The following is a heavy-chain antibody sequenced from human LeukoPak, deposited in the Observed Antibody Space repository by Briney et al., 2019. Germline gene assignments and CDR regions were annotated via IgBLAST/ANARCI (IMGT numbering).Heavy chain of an antibody. CDR2: MNPNSGNT. CDR3: ARGPGDQLLYNFDY. D-gene: IGHD2-2*02. Sequence: WMNPNSGNTGYAQKFQGRVTMTRNTSISTAYMELSSLRSEDTAVYYCARGPGDQLLYNFDYWGQGTLVTVSS. J-gene: IGHJ4*02. V-gene: IGHV1-8*01.